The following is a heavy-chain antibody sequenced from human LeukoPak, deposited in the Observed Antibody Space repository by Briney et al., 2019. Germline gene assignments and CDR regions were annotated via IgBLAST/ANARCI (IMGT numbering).Heavy chain of an antibody. V-gene: IGHV4-39*01. D-gene: IGHD3-22*01. CDR3: ATSSMRVAVITPELSEFGAFDI. J-gene: IGHJ3*02. Sequence: PSETLSLTCTVSGGSISNRSYYWGWIRQPPGKGLEWIGSIYYSGTTSHNPSLKSRVTLSVDTSKNQFSLKLSSVSAADTAVYYCATSSMRVAVITPELSEFGAFDIWGQGTMVTVSS. CDR2: IYYSGTT. CDR1: GGSISNRSYY.